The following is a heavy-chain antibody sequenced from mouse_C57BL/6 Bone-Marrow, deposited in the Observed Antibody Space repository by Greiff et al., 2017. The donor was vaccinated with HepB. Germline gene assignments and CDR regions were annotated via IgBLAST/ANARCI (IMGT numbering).Heavy chain of an antibody. CDR2: IDPSDSYT. CDR3: ARSSYVDV. V-gene: IGHV1-69*01. J-gene: IGHJ1*03. Sequence: QVQLQQSGAELVMPGASVKLSCKASGYTFTSYWMDWVKQRPGQGLEWIGEIDPSDSYTNYNQKFKGKSTMTVDKSSSTAYMQLSSLTSEDSAVYYCARSSYVDVWGTGTTVTVSS. D-gene: IGHD3-1*01. CDR1: GYTFTSYW.